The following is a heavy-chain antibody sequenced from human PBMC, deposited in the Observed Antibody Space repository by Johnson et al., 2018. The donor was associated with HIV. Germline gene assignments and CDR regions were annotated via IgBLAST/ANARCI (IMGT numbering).Heavy chain of an antibody. D-gene: IGHD1-26*01. CDR2: IYSGGST. J-gene: IGHJ3*02. CDR1: GFTVSSNY. Sequence: VQLVESGGGLIQPGGSLRLSCAASGFTVSSNYMSWVRQAPGKGLEWVSVIYSGGSTYYADSVKGRFTISRDNSKNTLYLQMNNLKTEDTAVYYCTTGPVGATKGGGAFDIWGQGTMVTVSS. V-gene: IGHV3-53*01. CDR3: TTGPVGATKGGGAFDI.